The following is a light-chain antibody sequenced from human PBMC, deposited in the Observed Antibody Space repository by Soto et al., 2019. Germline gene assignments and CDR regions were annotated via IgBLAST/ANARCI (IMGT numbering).Light chain of an antibody. CDR3: SSYTGSSTFV. Sequence: QSVLTQPASVSGSPGQSITISCTGTSSDVGGYNYVSWYQQLPGRAPKLMIYDVNNRPSGVSNRFSGSKSGNTASLTTSGLQAEDEADYYCSSYTGSSTFVFGTGTRVTV. CDR1: SSDVGGYNY. CDR2: DVN. J-gene: IGLJ1*01. V-gene: IGLV2-14*01.